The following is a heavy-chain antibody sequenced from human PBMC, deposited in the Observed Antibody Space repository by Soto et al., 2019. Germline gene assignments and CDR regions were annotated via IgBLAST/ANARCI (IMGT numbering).Heavy chain of an antibody. D-gene: IGHD3-22*01. V-gene: IGHV3-23*01. CDR1: GFTFSSYA. Sequence: EVQLLESGGGLVQPGGSLRLSCAASGFTFSSYAMSWVRQAPGKGLEWVSTISGSGGSTYYANSVKGRFTISRDNSKNKLYLQMNSMRAEDTTVYYCAKTLYYCDTGGYQWGKGTMVTGCS. J-gene: IGHJ4*02. CDR2: ISGSGGST. CDR3: AKTLYYCDTGGYQ.